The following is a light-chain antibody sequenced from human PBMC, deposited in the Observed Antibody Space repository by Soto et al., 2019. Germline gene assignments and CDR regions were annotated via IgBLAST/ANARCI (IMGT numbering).Light chain of an antibody. CDR1: QSISSY. V-gene: IGKV1-39*01. Sequence: DIQMTQSPSSLSASVGDRVTITCRASQSISSYLNWYQQKPGKAPKVLIYAASTLQSGVPSRFSGSGAGTDFTLTISSLLPEDFATYFCQQSYTSPVAFGPGTKVDIK. CDR3: QQSYTSPVA. J-gene: IGKJ3*01. CDR2: AAS.